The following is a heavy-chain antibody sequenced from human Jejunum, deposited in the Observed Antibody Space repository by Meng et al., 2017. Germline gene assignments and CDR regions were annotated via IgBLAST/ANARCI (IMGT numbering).Heavy chain of an antibody. CDR3: IRRLSITSALY. CDR2: IRSKDENYAI. Sequence: GESLKISCADSGFTFSGSDFHWVRQASGKGLEGVGRIRSKDENYAIVYAASVKDRFTLSRDDSKNMAYLQMNSLKTEDTAIYYCIRRLSITSALYWGQGNRV. V-gene: IGHV3-73*01. D-gene: IGHD2-2*01. J-gene: IGHJ4*02. CDR1: GFTFSGSD.